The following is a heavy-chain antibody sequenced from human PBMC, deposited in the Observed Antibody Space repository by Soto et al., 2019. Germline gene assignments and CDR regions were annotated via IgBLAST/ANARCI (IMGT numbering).Heavy chain of an antibody. Sequence: GGSLRLSCAASGFTFSSYGMHWVRQAPGKGLEWVAVISYDGSNKYYADSVKGRFTISRDNSKNTLYLQMNSLRAEDTAVYYCAKSPAGVTATLYYFDYWGQGTLVTVSS. CDR3: AKSPAGVTATLYYFDY. D-gene: IGHD2-21*02. V-gene: IGHV3-30*18. CDR1: GFTFSSYG. CDR2: ISYDGSNK. J-gene: IGHJ4*02.